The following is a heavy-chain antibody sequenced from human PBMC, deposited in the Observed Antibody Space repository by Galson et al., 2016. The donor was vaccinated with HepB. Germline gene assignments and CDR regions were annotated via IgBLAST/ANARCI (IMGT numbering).Heavy chain of an antibody. CDR1: GYTLTGHG. CDR2: ISADKDLI. D-gene: IGHD2-8*01. J-gene: IGHJ6*02. Sequence: SVKVSCKASGYTLTGHGVSWVRQAPGQGLEWMGWISADKDLIYYGNSFQDRVTMTTDISTNTAYMDLRALTSDDTAIYYCATGVWVESVWGPGTTVVVSS. CDR3: ATGVWVESV. V-gene: IGHV1-18*01.